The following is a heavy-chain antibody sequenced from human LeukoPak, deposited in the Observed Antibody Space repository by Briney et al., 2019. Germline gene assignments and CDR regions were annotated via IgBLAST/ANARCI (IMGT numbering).Heavy chain of an antibody. D-gene: IGHD2-2*01. J-gene: IGHJ4*02. Sequence: ASVKVSCKASGYTFTDCYLHWVRQAPGQGLEWMGRINPNSGDTNYAQDFQDRVTMTRDTSITTAYMELSSLRSDDTAMYYCARRYLDYWGQGTLVTVSS. CDR2: INPNSGDT. CDR1: GYTFTDCY. V-gene: IGHV1-2*06. CDR3: ARRYLDY.